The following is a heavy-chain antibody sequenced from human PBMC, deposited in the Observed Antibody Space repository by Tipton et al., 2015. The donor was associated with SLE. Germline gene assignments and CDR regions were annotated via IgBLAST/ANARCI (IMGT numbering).Heavy chain of an antibody. CDR3: ARDSDYYDSSGFSSYYFDY. Sequence: SLRLSCAASGFTFSSYAMHWVRQAPGKGLEWVAVISYDGSNKYYADSVKGRFTISRDNSKNTLYLQMNSLRAEDTAVYYCARDSDYYDSSGFSSYYFDYWGQGTLVTVSS. V-gene: IGHV3-30-3*01. CDR1: GFTFSSYA. D-gene: IGHD3-22*01. CDR2: ISYDGSNK. J-gene: IGHJ4*02.